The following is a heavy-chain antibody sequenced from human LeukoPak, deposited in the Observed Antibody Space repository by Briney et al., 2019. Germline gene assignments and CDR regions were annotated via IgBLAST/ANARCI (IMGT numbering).Heavy chain of an antibody. D-gene: IGHD3-22*01. V-gene: IGHV4-59*01. J-gene: IGHJ4*02. CDR2: IYYSGST. CDR3: ARVTGYMIEDYFDY. CDR1: GGSISSYS. Sequence: ASETLSLTCTVSGGSISSYSWSWIRQPPGKGLEWIGYIYYSGSTNYNPSLKSRVTISVDTSKNQFSLKLSSVTAADTAVYYCARVTGYMIEDYFDYWGQGTLVTVSS.